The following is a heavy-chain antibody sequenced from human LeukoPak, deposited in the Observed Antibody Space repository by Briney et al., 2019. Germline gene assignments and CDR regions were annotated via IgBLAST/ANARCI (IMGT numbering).Heavy chain of an antibody. D-gene: IGHD2-15*01. Sequence: PGGSLRLSCAASGFTFSSYGMHWVRQAPGKGLEWVAFIRYDGSNKYYADSVKGRFTISRDNSKNTLYLQMNSLRAEDTAVYYCAKMVCSGGSCHFDYWGQGTLVTVSS. CDR3: AKMVCSGGSCHFDY. V-gene: IGHV3-30*02. CDR1: GFTFSSYG. J-gene: IGHJ4*02. CDR2: IRYDGSNK.